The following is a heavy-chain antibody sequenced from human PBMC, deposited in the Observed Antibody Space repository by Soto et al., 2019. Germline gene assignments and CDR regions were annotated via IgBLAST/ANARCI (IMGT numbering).Heavy chain of an antibody. CDR1: GFTFWTYA. CDR3: ARHPPPGYYYDSSGYYRYFQH. CDR2: ISGTGGGT. J-gene: IGHJ1*01. Sequence: GGSLRLSCAASGFTFWTYAMSWVRQAPGKGLEWVSVISGTGGGTSYADSVKGRFTISRDNSKNTLYLQMNSLGVEDTAVYYCARHPPPGYYYDSSGYYRYFQHWGQGTPVTVSS. V-gene: IGHV3-23*01. D-gene: IGHD3-22*01.